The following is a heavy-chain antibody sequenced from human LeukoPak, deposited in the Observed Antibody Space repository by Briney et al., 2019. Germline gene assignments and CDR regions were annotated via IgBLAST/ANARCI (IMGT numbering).Heavy chain of an antibody. D-gene: IGHD3-10*01. Sequence: GGSLRLSCAASGFTFSSYSMNWVRQAPGKGLEWVSSISSSSSYIYYADSVKGRFTISRDNARNSLYLQMNSLRAEDTAVYYCARDRVWFGELLDYWGQGTLVTVSS. CDR1: GFTFSSYS. CDR2: ISSSSSYI. V-gene: IGHV3-21*01. J-gene: IGHJ4*02. CDR3: ARDRVWFGELLDY.